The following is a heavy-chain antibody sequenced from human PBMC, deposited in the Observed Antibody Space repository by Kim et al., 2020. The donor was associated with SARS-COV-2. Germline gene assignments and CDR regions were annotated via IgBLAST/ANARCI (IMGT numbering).Heavy chain of an antibody. J-gene: IGHJ5*02. Sequence: GGSLRLSCAASGFSFSNYGMHWVRQAPGKGPEWVAVISYNGNNKYYADSVKGRFTISRDNSMNTLYLQMDSLRPEDSAVYFCARPTSWSYFNWFDPWGQG. D-gene: IGHD1-26*01. CDR3: ARPTSWSYFNWFDP. CDR2: ISYNGNNK. CDR1: GFSFSNYG. V-gene: IGHV3-30*03.